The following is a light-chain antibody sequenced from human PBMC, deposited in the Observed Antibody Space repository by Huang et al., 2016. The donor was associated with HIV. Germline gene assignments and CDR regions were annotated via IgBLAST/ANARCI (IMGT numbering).Light chain of an antibody. CDR2: AAS. CDR3: QQSYSTPPRT. Sequence: DIQMTQSPSSLSASVGDRVTITCRASQSISSYLNWYQQKPGKAPKLLIYAASSLQSGVPSRFSGSGSGTDFTPTSSSLQPEDFATYYCQQSYSTPPRTFGQGTKVEIK. V-gene: IGKV1-39*01. CDR1: QSISSY. J-gene: IGKJ1*01.